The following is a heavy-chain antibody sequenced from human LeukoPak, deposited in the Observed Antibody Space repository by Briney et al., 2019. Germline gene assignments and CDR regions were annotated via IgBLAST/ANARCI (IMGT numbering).Heavy chain of an antibody. V-gene: IGHV3-30*18. CDR2: ISYDGSNK. Sequence: GRSLRLSCAASGFTFSSYGMHWVRQAPGKGLEWVAVISYDGSNKYYADSVKGRFTISRDNSKNTLYLQMNSLRAEDTAVYYCAKDRGDYDFWSGYLDYWGQGTLVTVSS. J-gene: IGHJ4*02. D-gene: IGHD3-3*01. CDR3: AKDRGDYDFWSGYLDY. CDR1: GFTFSSYG.